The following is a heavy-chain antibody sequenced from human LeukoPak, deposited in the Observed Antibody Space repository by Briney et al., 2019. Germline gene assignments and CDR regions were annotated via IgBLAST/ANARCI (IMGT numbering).Heavy chain of an antibody. V-gene: IGHV1-2*06. CDR3: ARDIEYSSYNFDY. Sequence: ASVKVSCKASGYTFTGYYMHWVRQVPGQGLEWMGRINPNSGGTNYAQKFQGGATMTRDTSISTAYMELSRLRSDDTAVYYCARDIEYSSYNFDYWGQGTLVTVSS. CDR2: INPNSGGT. D-gene: IGHD6-6*01. CDR1: GYTFTGYY. J-gene: IGHJ4*02.